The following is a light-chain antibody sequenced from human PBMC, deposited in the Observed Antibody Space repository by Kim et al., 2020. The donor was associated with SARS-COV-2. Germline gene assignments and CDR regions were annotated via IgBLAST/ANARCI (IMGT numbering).Light chain of an antibody. Sequence: EIVMTQSPATLSVSPGEGATLSCRASQSVSSNLAWYQQKPGQAPRLVMYGASTRATGIPARFSGSGSGTEFTLTISSLQSEDFAVYFCQQYSNWPRTFGQGTKVDIK. CDR1: QSVSSN. CDR2: GAS. CDR3: QQYSNWPRT. J-gene: IGKJ1*01. V-gene: IGKV3-15*01.